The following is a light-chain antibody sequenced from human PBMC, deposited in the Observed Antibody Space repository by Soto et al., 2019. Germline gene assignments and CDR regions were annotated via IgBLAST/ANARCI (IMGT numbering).Light chain of an antibody. Sequence: EIVITQSAATASVSPWETASLSCRASQSAGNFLAWYQQKPGQAPRLLIYYISTRATGIPARFSGSGSGTEFTLTINSLQSEDSAVYYCQQHNQWPITFGQGTRLEIK. J-gene: IGKJ5*01. CDR3: QQHNQWPIT. CDR1: QSAGNF. V-gene: IGKV3D-15*01. CDR2: YIS.